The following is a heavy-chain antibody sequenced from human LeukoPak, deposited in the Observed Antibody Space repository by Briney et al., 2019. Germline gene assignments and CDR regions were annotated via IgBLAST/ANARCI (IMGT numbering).Heavy chain of an antibody. J-gene: IGHJ6*03. Sequence: PSETLSLTCTVSGGSISSYYWSWIRQPPGKGLEWIGYIYYSGSTNYNPSLKSRVTISVDTSKNQFSLKLSSVTAADTAVYYCARSPGRNPSYYYYYMDVWGKGTTVTVSS. V-gene: IGHV4-59*12. CDR2: IYYSGST. CDR1: GGSISSYY. CDR3: ARSPGRNPSYYYYYMDV. D-gene: IGHD1-14*01.